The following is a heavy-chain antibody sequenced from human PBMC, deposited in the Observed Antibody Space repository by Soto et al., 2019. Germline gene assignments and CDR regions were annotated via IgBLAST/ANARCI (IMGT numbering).Heavy chain of an antibody. CDR2: ISYDGSNK. V-gene: IGHV3-30*18. Sequence: QEQLVESGGGVVQPGRSLRLSCAASGFTFSSYGMHWVRQAPGKGLEWVAVISYDGSNKYYADSVKGRFTISRDNSKNTLYLQMNSLRAEDTAVYYCANGDYWGQGTLVTVSS. CDR1: GFTFSSYG. CDR3: ANGDY. J-gene: IGHJ4*02.